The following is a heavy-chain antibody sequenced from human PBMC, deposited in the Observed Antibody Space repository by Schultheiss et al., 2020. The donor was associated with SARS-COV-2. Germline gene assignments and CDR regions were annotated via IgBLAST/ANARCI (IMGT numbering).Heavy chain of an antibody. CDR2: IFHSGST. V-gene: IGHV4-30-2*01. CDR3: ARGDSSGYYFGFMNY. D-gene: IGHD3-22*01. Sequence: SETLSLTCTVSGGSISSGDSSWSWIRQPPGKGLEWIGYIFHSGSTYSNPSVKSRVTISVDTSKNQFSLKLSSVTAADTAVYYCARGDSSGYYFGFMNYWGQGTLVTVSS. CDR1: GGSISSGDSS. J-gene: IGHJ4*02.